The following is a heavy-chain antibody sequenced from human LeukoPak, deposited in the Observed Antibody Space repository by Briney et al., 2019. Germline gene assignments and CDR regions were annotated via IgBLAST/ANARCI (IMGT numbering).Heavy chain of an antibody. Sequence: GESMRLSCAASGFTFSGYSMNWVRPAPGTGLEWVSYISSTSSTIYYADSVKGRFTISRDNAKNSLYLQMNSLRDEDTAVYYCVRDTGRGGLLWGQGTLVTVSS. CDR3: VRDTGRGGLL. CDR2: ISSTSSTI. J-gene: IGHJ4*02. V-gene: IGHV3-48*02. D-gene: IGHD1-26*01. CDR1: GFTFSGYS.